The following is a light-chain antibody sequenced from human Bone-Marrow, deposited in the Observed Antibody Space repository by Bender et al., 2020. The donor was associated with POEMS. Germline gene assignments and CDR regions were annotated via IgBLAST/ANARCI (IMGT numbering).Light chain of an antibody. CDR3: AVWDDSLNGWV. CDR2: EVF. Sequence: QSTLTQPASVSGSPGQSVTISCTGTSSDVGGYNYVSWYQHHPGKAPKLMIYEVFKRPSGVSNRFSGSKSGNTASLTISGLQAEDEADYYCAVWDDSLNGWVFGGGTKLTVL. CDR1: SSDVGGYNY. V-gene: IGLV2-14*01. J-gene: IGLJ3*02.